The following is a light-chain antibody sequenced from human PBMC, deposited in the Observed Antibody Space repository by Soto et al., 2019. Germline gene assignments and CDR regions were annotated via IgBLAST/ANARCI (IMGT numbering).Light chain of an antibody. Sequence: EIVLTQSPGTLSLSPGERATFSCSASQSVSSNYLAWYQQKPGQAPRILIFGASGRATGIPARFSGSGSGTEFTLTISSLQSEDFAVYYCQQYIRWPLTFGGGTKVDI. CDR1: QSVSSNY. CDR2: GAS. CDR3: QQYIRWPLT. V-gene: IGKV3-20*01. J-gene: IGKJ4*01.